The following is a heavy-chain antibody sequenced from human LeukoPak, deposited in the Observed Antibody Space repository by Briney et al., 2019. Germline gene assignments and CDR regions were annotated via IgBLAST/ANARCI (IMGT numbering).Heavy chain of an antibody. J-gene: IGHJ4*02. CDR2: IYYSGST. D-gene: IGHD3-3*01. Sequence: SETLSLTCTVSGGSISSGGYYWSWIRQHPGKGLEWIGYIYYSGSTNYNPSLKSRVTISVDTSKNQFSLKLSSVTAADTAVYYCARDGRSGYYSYWGQGTLVTVSS. CDR1: GGSISSGGYY. CDR3: ARDGRSGYYSY. V-gene: IGHV4-61*08.